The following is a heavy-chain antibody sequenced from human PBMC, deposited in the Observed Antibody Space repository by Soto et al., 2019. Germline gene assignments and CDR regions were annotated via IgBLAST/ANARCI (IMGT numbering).Heavy chain of an antibody. CDR2: MYNTGST. D-gene: IGHD2-21*02. CDR1: GGSISGYY. J-gene: IGHJ6*02. V-gene: IGHV4-59*01. Sequence: QVQLQESGPGLVKPSETLSLTCTVSGGSISGYYWSWIRQPPGKGLEWIGYMYNTGSTVYNPSFKGRATISVDTSRNQFSLKLNSVTAADTAVYYGARDLWGYCGTDCYPLDVWGQGTTVTVSS. CDR3: ARDLWGYCGTDCYPLDV.